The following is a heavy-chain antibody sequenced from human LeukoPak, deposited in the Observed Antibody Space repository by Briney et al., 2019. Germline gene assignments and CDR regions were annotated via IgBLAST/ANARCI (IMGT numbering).Heavy chain of an antibody. CDR2: INHSGST. V-gene: IGHV4-34*01. J-gene: IGHJ4*02. CDR3: AMNNWGLDY. CDR1: GGSFSGYY. D-gene: IGHD7-27*01. Sequence: SETLSLTCAVYGGSFSGYYWSWIRQPPGKGLEWIGEINHSGSTDYNPSLKSRVTISVDTSKNQFSLKLSSVTAADTAVYYCAMNNWGLDYWGEGTVVTVSS.